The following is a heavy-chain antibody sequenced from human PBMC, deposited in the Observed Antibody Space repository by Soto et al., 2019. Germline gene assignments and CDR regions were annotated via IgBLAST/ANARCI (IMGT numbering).Heavy chain of an antibody. Sequence: GGSLRLSCAASGFTFSSYWMSWVRQAPGKGLEWVANIKQDGSEKYYVDSVKGRFTISRDNAKNSLYLQMNSLRAEDTAVYYCATLGRYCSGGSCYYFDYWGQGTLVTVSS. CDR1: GFTFSSYW. V-gene: IGHV3-7*01. J-gene: IGHJ4*02. D-gene: IGHD2-15*01. CDR2: IKQDGSEK. CDR3: ATLGRYCSGGSCYYFDY.